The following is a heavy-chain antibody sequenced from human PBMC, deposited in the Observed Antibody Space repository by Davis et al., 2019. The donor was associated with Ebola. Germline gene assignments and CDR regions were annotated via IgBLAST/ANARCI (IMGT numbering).Heavy chain of an antibody. CDR1: GDTFSSFG. Sequence: ASVKVSCKASGDTFSSFGLSWVRQAPGQGLEWMGWISAYNGNTNYAQKLQGRVTMTTDTSTNTAYMELRSLRSDDTAVYYCARSAITIFGVPMGWFDPWGQGTLVTVSS. J-gene: IGHJ5*02. V-gene: IGHV1-18*01. CDR2: ISAYNGNT. CDR3: ARSAITIFGVPMGWFDP. D-gene: IGHD3-3*01.